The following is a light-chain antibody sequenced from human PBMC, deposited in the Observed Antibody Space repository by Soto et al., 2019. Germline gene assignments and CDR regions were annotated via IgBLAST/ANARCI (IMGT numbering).Light chain of an antibody. V-gene: IGKV3-11*01. CDR1: QSISYY. CDR2: DTS. J-gene: IGKJ4*01. CDR3: QQRSHWPSLT. Sequence: EIVLTQSPVTLSLSPGERATLSCRASQSISYYLAWYQQKPGQAPRLLIYDTSNRATGIPARFSGSGSGTDFTLTIASLEPEDSAVYFCQQRSHWPSLTFGGGTRVEI.